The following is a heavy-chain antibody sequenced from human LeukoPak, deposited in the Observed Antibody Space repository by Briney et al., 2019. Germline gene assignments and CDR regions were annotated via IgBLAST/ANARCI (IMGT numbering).Heavy chain of an antibody. V-gene: IGHV3-30-3*01. Sequence: PGRSLRLSCAASGFTFSSYAMHWVRQAPGKGLEWVAVISYDGSKKYYADSVKGRFTISRDNSKNTLYLQMNSLRAEDTAVYYCAREFGSRRITIFGVVNRSFDYWGQGTLVTVSS. D-gene: IGHD3-3*01. J-gene: IGHJ4*02. CDR3: AREFGSRRITIFGVVNRSFDY. CDR1: GFTFSSYA. CDR2: ISYDGSKK.